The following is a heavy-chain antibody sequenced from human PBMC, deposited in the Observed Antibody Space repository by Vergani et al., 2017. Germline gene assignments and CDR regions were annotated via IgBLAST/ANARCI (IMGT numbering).Heavy chain of an antibody. CDR1: GISISQPYH. J-gene: IGHJ4*02. Sequence: HVLLQGSSPGLVKPSETLSLTCVVSGISISQPYHWLWIRQTPGKGLEWIGSVYHRGAISYNPSLVSRVTISVDPSSNELSLKLTSVTAADTAVYYCASPVWHGFYGNFDNWGQGTLVTVSS. D-gene: IGHD3-3*01. V-gene: IGHV4-38-2*01. CDR2: VYHRGAI. CDR3: ASPVWHGFYGNFDN.